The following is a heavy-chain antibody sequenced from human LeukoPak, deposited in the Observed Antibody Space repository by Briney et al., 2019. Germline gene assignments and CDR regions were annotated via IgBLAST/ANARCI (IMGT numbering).Heavy chain of an antibody. Sequence: PGGSLRLSCEASGFTFNNAWMTWVRQAPGKGLEWVGLIKSQTDGGTADYAAPVKGRFSIPRDDSKNTLYLQMNSLKTEDTAVYYCSRRRSGFLDYWGQGTLVTVSS. CDR2: IKSQTDGGTA. D-gene: IGHD3-22*01. CDR3: SRRRSGFLDY. V-gene: IGHV3-15*01. J-gene: IGHJ4*02. CDR1: GFTFNNAW.